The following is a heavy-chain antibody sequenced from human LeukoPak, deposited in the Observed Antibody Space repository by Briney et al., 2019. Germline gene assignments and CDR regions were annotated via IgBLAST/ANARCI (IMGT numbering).Heavy chain of an antibody. V-gene: IGHV4-31*03. CDR1: GGSISNAAYY. Sequence: SQTLSLTCTVSGGSISNAAYYWSWIRQHPGKGLEWIGYIYYSGSTYYNPSLKSRVTISVDTSKNQFSLELSSVTAADTAVYYCARGAMVRGVIGYFDYWGQGTLVTVSS. CDR3: ARGAMVRGVIGYFDY. J-gene: IGHJ4*02. D-gene: IGHD3-10*01. CDR2: IYYSGST.